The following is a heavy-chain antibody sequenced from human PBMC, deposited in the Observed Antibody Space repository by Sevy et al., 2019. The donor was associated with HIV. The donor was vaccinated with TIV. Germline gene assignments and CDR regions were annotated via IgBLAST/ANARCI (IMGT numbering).Heavy chain of an antibody. CDR1: GDSISSGANY. CDR2: IHYSGST. Sequence: SETLSLTCTVSGDSISSGANYWGWIRQHPVKGLEWIGYIHYSGSTYDNPSLKSRITMSVDTSKNQFSLKLRSVTAADTAVYYCARGRSAVATYYTWSTVAGYYFDYWGQGTLVTVS. J-gene: IGHJ4*02. D-gene: IGHD6-19*01. CDR3: ARGRSAVATYYTWSTVAGYYFDY. V-gene: IGHV4-31*03.